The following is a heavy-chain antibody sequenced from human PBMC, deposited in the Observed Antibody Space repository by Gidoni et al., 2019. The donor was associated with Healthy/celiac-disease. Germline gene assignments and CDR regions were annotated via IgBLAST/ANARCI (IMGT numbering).Heavy chain of an antibody. CDR1: GFTFSSYG. CDR3: AKVLFGPVAAAGFGDFDY. V-gene: IGHV3-30*18. Sequence: QVQLVESGGGVVQPGRSLRLSCAASGFTFSSYGMHWVRQAPGKGLEWVAVISYDGSNKYYADSVKGRFTISRDNSKNTLYLQMNSLRAEDTAVYYCAKVLFGPVAAAGFGDFDYWGQGTLVTVSS. J-gene: IGHJ4*02. CDR2: ISYDGSNK. D-gene: IGHD6-13*01.